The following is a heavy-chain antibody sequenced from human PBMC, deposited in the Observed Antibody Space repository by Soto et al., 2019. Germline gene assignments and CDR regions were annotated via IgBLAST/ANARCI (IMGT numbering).Heavy chain of an antibody. J-gene: IGHJ6*03. CDR3: ARVGDWSDSGGAMPLGLWRYMDV. D-gene: IGHD3-10*01. Sequence: GGSLRLSCAASGFTFSSYSMNWVRQAPGKGLEWVSSISSSSSYIYYADSVKGRFTISRDNAKDSLYLQMNSLRAEDTAVYYCARVGDWSDSGGAMPLGLWRYMDVWGKGTTVTVSS. CDR1: GFTFSSYS. CDR2: ISSSSSYI. V-gene: IGHV3-21*01.